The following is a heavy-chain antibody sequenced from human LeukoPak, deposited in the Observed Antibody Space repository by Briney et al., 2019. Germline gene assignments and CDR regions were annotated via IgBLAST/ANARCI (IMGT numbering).Heavy chain of an antibody. CDR3: AKDVGDYSSSWYDRTLAGGALDY. CDR2: ISGIGGST. V-gene: IGHV3-23*01. Sequence: GGSLRLSCAASGFTFSSYAMSWVRQAPGKGLEWVSAISGIGGSTYYADSVKGRFTISRDNSKNTLYLQMNSLRAEDTAVYYCAKDVGDYSSSWYDRTLAGGALDYWGQGTLVTVSS. J-gene: IGHJ4*02. CDR1: GFTFSSYA. D-gene: IGHD6-13*01.